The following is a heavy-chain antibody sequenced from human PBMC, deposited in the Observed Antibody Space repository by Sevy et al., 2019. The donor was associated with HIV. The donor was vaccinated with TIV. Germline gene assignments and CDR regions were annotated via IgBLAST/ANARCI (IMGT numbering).Heavy chain of an antibody. Sequence: GGSLRLSCVASGFNFRNFWMSWIRQAPGKGLECVADIKQDGSEAYYVDSVKGRFTISRDNAKNSQYLQMNSLRDEDTAMYFCVRDKEVGASILDAWGQRTPVTVSS. J-gene: IGHJ5*02. CDR3: VRDKEVGASILDA. CDR2: IKQDGSEA. CDR1: GFNFRNFW. V-gene: IGHV3-7*03. D-gene: IGHD1-26*01.